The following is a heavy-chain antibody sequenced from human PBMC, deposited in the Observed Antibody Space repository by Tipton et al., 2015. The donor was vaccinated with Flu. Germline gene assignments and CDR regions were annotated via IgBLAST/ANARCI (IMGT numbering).Heavy chain of an antibody. CDR2: INPSSGIT. V-gene: IGHV1-46*01. CDR3: ARDRSFLWFGELGDYAFEM. Sequence: QLVQSGAEEQKPGASVKLSCKASGYTFTSYYLHWVRQAPGQGLEWMGIINPSSGITTYAQKFQGRITMTRDSSTSTVSVELSSLRSEDSAVYYFARDRSFLWFGELGDYAFEMWGQGTLVTVSS. D-gene: IGHD3-10*01. J-gene: IGHJ3*02. CDR1: GYTFTSYY.